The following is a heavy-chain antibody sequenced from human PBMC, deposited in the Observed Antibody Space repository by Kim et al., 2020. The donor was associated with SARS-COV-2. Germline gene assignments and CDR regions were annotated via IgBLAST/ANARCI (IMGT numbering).Heavy chain of an antibody. CDR2: ITSNGYST. V-gene: IGHV3-64*01. J-gene: IGHJ4*02. CDR1: GFTFSRYS. CDR3: ARGTYGGYDY. D-gene: IGHD5-12*01. Sequence: GGSLRLSCAASGFTFSRYSMHWVRQAPGRGLEYVAGITSNGYSTYYGNSVKGRVTVSRDISKSTLHLQMGSLRPEDTALYYCARGTYGGYDYWGQGTLVTVYS.